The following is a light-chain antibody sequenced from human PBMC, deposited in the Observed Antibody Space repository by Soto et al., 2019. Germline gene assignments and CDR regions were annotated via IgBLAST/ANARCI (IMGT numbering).Light chain of an antibody. V-gene: IGLV4-69*01. CDR2: INYDGTH. J-gene: IGLJ3*02. CDR1: SGYSTYA. Sequence: QSVLTQSPSASACLGASVKLTCTLSSGYSTYAIAWHQQQSEKGPRFLMKINYDGTHSKGDGFFDRFSGSSSGAERHLTISSLQSEDEADYYCQSLGTGIQVFGGGTKVTVL. CDR3: QSLGTGIQV.